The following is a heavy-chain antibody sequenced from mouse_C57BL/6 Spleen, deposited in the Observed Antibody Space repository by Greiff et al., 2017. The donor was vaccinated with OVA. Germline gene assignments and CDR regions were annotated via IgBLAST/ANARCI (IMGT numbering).Heavy chain of an antibody. J-gene: IGHJ1*03. V-gene: IGHV1-50*01. CDR2: IDPSDSYT. D-gene: IGHD4-1*01. CDR1: GYTFTSYW. Sequence: VQLQQSGAELVKPGASVKLSCKASGYTFTSYWMQWVKQRPGQGLEWIGEIDPSDSYTNYNQKFKGKATLTVDTSSSTAYMQLSSLTSEDSAVYYCARSVGRRDWYFDVWGTGTTVTVSS. CDR3: ARSVGRRDWYFDV.